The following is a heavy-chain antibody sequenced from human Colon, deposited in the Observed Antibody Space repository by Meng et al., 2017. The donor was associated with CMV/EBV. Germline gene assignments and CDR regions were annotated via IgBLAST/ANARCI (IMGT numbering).Heavy chain of an antibody. J-gene: IGHJ4*02. CDR1: GFFFGVHW. Sequence: LSLTCAGSGFFFGVHWMNWVRQVPGKGLEWVANINRDGSQIYYGDSVKGRFTISRDNAEKSLFLEMKSLRVDDTAVYYCVRGTDRDFSGYDFLLWGQGTLVTVSS. V-gene: IGHV3-7*01. D-gene: IGHD5-12*01. CDR3: VRGTDRDFSGYDFLL. CDR2: INRDGSQI.